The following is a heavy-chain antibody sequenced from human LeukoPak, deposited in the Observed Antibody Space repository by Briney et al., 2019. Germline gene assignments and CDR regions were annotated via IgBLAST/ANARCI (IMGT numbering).Heavy chain of an antibody. CDR1: GYTFTSYG. D-gene: IGHD3-3*01. CDR3: ARRPYDFWSGSGFGYYYYYMDV. V-gene: IGHV1-18*01. J-gene: IGHJ6*03. CDR2: TSTYNGNT. Sequence: ASVKVSCKASGYTFTSYGISWVRQAPGQALEWMGWTSTYNGNTNYAQKLQGRVTMTTATPTSTAYMELRSLRSDDTGVYYCARRPYDFWSGSGFGYYYYYMDVWGKGTTVTVSS.